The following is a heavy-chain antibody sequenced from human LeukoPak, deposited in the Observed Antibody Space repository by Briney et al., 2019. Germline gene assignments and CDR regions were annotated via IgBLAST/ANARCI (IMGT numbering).Heavy chain of an antibody. J-gene: IGHJ4*02. CDR3: ARNLRDGYNSPSGY. CDR2: IKQDGSEK. D-gene: IGHD5-24*01. CDR1: GFTFSSYW. V-gene: IGHV3-7*01. Sequence: GGSLRLSCAASGFTFSSYWMSWVRQAPGKGLEWVANIKQDGSEKYYVDSVKGRFTISRDNAKNSLYLQMNSLRAEDTAVYYCARNLRDGYNSPSGYWGQGTLVTVSS.